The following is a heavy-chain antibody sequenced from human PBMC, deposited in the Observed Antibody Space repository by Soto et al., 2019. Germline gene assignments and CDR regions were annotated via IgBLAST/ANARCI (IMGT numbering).Heavy chain of an antibody. CDR1: GGSVNGYY. Sequence: SETLSLTCAVYGGSVNGYYWNWIRQPPGKGLEWIGEINHTGGTHYNPSLKSRVTMSVDTSKNQFSLRLSSVTAADTAIYCCATRITVFGLLIPPFDPWGQGTQVTVSS. CDR3: ATRITVFGLLIPPFDP. V-gene: IGHV4-34*01. J-gene: IGHJ5*02. CDR2: INHTGGT. D-gene: IGHD3-3*01.